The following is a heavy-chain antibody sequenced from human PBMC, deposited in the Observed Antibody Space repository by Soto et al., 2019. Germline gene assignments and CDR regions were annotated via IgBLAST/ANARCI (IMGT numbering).Heavy chain of an antibody. J-gene: IGHJ1*01. CDR1: GGSISSSSYY. CDR3: VRSYTLFVAALGE. V-gene: IGHV4-39*07. D-gene: IGHD3-16*01. Sequence: NPSETLSLTCIVYGGSISSSSYYWGWIRQPPGKGLEWIGSIYYSGSTYYNPSLKSRVTISGDTSKNLFFLRLSSVTAADTAVYYCVRSYTLFVAALGEWGQGTLVTVSS. CDR2: IYYSGST.